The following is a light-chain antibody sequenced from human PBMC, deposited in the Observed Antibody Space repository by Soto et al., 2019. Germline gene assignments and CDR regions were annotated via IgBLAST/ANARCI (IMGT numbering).Light chain of an antibody. CDR3: QQYNNYPLT. Sequence: DIQMTQSPSTLSASVGDRVTITCRASQSISSWLAWYQQKPGKAPNLLIYDASSLESGVPSRFSGSGSGTEFALTISILQPDDFATYYCQQYNNYPLTFGGGAKVEIK. J-gene: IGKJ4*01. CDR2: DAS. V-gene: IGKV1-5*01. CDR1: QSISSW.